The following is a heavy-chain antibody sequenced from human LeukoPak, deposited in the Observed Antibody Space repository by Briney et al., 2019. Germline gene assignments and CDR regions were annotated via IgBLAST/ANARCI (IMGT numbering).Heavy chain of an antibody. Sequence: GESLKISCKGSGYSFTNYWIGWVRQMPGKGLEWMGIIYPGDSDTKYSPSFQGQVTISADKSISTAFLQWSSLKASDSAMYYCARQEAHSNSLGFDPWGQGTLVTVSS. CDR2: IYPGDSDT. V-gene: IGHV5-51*01. J-gene: IGHJ5*02. CDR1: GYSFTNYW. CDR3: ARQEAHSNSLGFDP. D-gene: IGHD6-13*01.